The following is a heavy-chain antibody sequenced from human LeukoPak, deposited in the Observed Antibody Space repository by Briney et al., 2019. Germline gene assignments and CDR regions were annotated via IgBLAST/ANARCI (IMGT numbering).Heavy chain of an antibody. CDR2: IYYSGST. Sequence: SETLSLTCTVSGGSISSYYWSWIRQPPGKGLEWIGYIYYSGSTNYNPSLKSRVTISVDTTKNQFSLKLSSVTAADTAVYYCARDVNWFDPWGQGTLVTVSS. CDR1: GGSISSYY. V-gene: IGHV4-59*01. CDR3: ARDVNWFDP. J-gene: IGHJ5*02.